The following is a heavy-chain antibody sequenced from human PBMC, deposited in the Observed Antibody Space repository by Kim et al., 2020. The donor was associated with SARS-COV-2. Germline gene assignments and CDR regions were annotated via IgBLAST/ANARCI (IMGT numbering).Heavy chain of an antibody. Sequence: SRCTISRDNSKSIAYLQMNSLKTEDTAVYYCTRDQGIAVAGYYYYGMDVWGQGTTVTVSS. D-gene: IGHD6-19*01. CDR3: TRDQGIAVAGYYYYGMDV. V-gene: IGHV3-49*02. J-gene: IGHJ6*02.